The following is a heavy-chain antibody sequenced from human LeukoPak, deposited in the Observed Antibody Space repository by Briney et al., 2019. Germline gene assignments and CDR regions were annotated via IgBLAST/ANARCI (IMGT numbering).Heavy chain of an antibody. CDR1: GFTLSGYE. D-gene: IGHD1-1*01. Sequence: PGGSLRLSCAASGFTLSGYEMNWGRQAPGKGLGWVSFIRSSGSSIYYADSVKGRFTISRDNAKNSLYLQMSSLRAEDTAVYYCARVTTGLEVNDAFDIWGQGTKVTVSS. CDR2: IRSSGSSI. V-gene: IGHV3-48*03. J-gene: IGHJ3*02. CDR3: ARVTTGLEVNDAFDI.